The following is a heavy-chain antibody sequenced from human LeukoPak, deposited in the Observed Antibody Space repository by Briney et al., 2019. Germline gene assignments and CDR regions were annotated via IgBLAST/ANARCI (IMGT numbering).Heavy chain of an antibody. D-gene: IGHD4-17*01. CDR3: AIYRSYGDRDY. V-gene: IGHV3-48*04. J-gene: IGHJ4*02. CDR2: LSSSSSTI. CDR1: GFTFSSWP. Sequence: GGSLRLSCATSGFTFSSWPMNWVRQAPGKGLEWVSYLSSSSSTIYYADSVKGRFTISRDNAKNSLYLQMNSLRAEDTAVYYCAIYRSYGDRDYWGQGTLVTVSS.